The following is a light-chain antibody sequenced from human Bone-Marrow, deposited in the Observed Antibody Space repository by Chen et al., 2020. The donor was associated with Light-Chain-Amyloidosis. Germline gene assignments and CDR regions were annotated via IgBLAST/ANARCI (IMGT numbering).Light chain of an antibody. CDR2: DDS. CDR1: NIRSTS. V-gene: IGLV3-21*02. J-gene: IGLJ3*02. CDR3: QVWDRSSDRPV. Sequence: SYFLTHPSSVSLAPGQTSPIACGGNNIRSTSVHWYQQTPGQAPLLVVYDDSDRPSGVPERLSGSNSGNTATLTISRVEAGDEADYYCQVWDRSSDRPVFGGGTKLTVL.